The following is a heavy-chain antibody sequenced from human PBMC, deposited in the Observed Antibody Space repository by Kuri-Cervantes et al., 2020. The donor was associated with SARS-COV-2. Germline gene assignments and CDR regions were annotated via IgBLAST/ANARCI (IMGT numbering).Heavy chain of an antibody. V-gene: IGHV3-23*01. CDR3: AKAPEGSYFGH. CDR2: ISGSGGST. CDR1: GFTFSSYA. D-gene: IGHD3-10*01. J-gene: IGHJ4*02. Sequence: GESLKISCAASGFTFSSYAMSWVRQAPGKGLEWVSAISGSGGSTYYADSVKGRFTISRDNSKNTLYLQMNSLRAEDTAVYYCAKAPEGSYFGHWGQGTLVTVSS.